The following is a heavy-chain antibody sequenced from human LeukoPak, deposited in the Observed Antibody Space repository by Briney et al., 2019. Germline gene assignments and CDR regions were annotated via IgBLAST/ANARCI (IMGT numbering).Heavy chain of an antibody. CDR1: GGSISSSGYY. CDR3: ARMGGGYNYMFDF. V-gene: IGHV4-39*07. D-gene: IGHD5-24*01. J-gene: IGHJ4*02. CDR2: VYYRGDT. Sequence: SETLSLTCAVSGGSISSSGYYWAWIRQPPGKGLEWIGSVYYRGDTYYNPSLKSRVTISVDTSKNQFSLRLNSVTAADTAVYYCARMGGGYNYMFDFWGQGILVTVSS.